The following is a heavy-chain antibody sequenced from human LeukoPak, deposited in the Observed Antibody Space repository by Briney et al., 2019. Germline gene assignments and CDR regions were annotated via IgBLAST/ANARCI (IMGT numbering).Heavy chain of an antibody. J-gene: IGHJ4*02. V-gene: IGHV3-48*01. CDR3: AKGLSGSAFGY. CDR1: GFTFSIYS. D-gene: IGHD1-26*01. Sequence: GGSLRLPCAASGFTFSIYSMNWVRQAPGKGLEWVSYISSDSNLIYYADSVKGRFTISRDNAKNSLYLQMNSLRAEDTAVYFCAKGLSGSAFGYWGQGTLVTVSS. CDR2: ISSDSNLI.